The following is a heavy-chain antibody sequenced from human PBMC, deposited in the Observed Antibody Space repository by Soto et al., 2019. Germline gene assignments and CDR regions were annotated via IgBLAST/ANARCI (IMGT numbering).Heavy chain of an antibody. Sequence: ASVKVSCKASRYTFTSYYMHWVRQAPGQGLEWMGIINPSGGSTSCAQKFQGRVTMTRDTSTSTVYMELSSLRSEDTAVYYCARGHYYGSGSYYTGPFDYWGQGTLVTVSS. CDR2: INPSGGST. CDR3: ARGHYYGSGSYYTGPFDY. V-gene: IGHV1-46*03. CDR1: RYTFTSYY. J-gene: IGHJ4*02. D-gene: IGHD3-10*01.